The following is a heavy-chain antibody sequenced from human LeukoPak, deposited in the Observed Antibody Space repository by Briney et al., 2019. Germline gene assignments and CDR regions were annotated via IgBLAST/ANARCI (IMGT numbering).Heavy chain of an antibody. V-gene: IGHV1-8*03. CDR1: GYTFTGYY. Sequence: ASVKVSCKASGYTFTGYYMHWVRQAPGQGLEWMGWMNPNSGNTGYAQKFQGRVTITRNTSISTAYMELSSLRSEDTAVYYCARDPEVCSSTSCYVWTNWFDPWGQGTLVTVSS. J-gene: IGHJ5*02. CDR3: ARDPEVCSSTSCYVWTNWFDP. D-gene: IGHD2-2*01. CDR2: MNPNSGNT.